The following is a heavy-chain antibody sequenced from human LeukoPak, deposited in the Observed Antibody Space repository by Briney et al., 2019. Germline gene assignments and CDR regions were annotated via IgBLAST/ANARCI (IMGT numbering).Heavy chain of an antibody. CDR3: LRDYGDLFDY. Sequence: GGSLRLSCAASGFTFSSYSMNWVRQAPGKGLEWVGRIKSKTDGATTDYAAPVKGRFTISRDDSKNTLYLQMNSLKTEDTAVYYCLRDYGDLFDYWGQGTLVTVSS. CDR2: IKSKTDGATT. CDR1: GFTFSSYS. D-gene: IGHD4-17*01. J-gene: IGHJ4*02. V-gene: IGHV3-15*07.